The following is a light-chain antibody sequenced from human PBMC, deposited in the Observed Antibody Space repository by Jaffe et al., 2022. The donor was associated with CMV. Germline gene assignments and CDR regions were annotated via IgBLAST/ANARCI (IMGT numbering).Light chain of an antibody. CDR1: NSDVGGSNF. Sequence: QSALTQPASVSGSPGQSVTISCTGTNSDVGGSNFVSWFQQHPGKAPKLLIHDVRRRPSGISDRFSGSKSGNTASLTISGLQADDEADYYCGASGSTSTYYVFGTGTKVTVL. CDR3: GASGSTSTYYV. CDR2: DVR. J-gene: IGLJ1*01. V-gene: IGLV2-14*03.